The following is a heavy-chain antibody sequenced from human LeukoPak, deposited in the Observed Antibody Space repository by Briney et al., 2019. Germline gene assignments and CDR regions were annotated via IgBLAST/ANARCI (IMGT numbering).Heavy chain of an antibody. CDR2: ISWNSGSI. V-gene: IGHV3-9*03. CDR3: AKGPQYNWNSVPFDY. CDR1: GFTYDDYA. D-gene: IGHD1-7*01. J-gene: IGHJ4*02. Sequence: GGSLRLSCAASGFTYDDYAMHWVRQAPGKGLEWVSGISWNSGSIGYADSVKGRFTISRDNAKNSLYLQMNSLRAEDMALYYCAKGPQYNWNSVPFDYWGQGTLVTVSS.